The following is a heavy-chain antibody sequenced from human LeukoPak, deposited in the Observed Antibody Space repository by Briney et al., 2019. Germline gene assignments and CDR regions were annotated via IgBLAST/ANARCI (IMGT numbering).Heavy chain of an antibody. CDR2: INSDGSST. J-gene: IGHJ4*02. D-gene: IGHD3-22*01. CDR3: ARVTYYYDSSGYPPDY. CDR1: GFTFSSYW. V-gene: IGHV3-74*01. Sequence: PGGSLRLSCAASGFTFSSYWMHWVRQAPGKGLVWVSHINSDGSSTSYADSVKGRFTISRDNAKNTLYLQMNSLRAEDTAVYYCARVTYYYDSSGYPPDYWGQGTLVTVSS.